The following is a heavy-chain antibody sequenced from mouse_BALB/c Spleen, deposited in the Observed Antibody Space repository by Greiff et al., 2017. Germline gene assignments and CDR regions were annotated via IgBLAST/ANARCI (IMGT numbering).Heavy chain of an antibody. J-gene: IGHJ1*01. CDR2: INPYYGST. CDR3: AREYGSSLYWYFDV. D-gene: IGHD1-1*01. V-gene: IGHV1-39*01. CDR1: GYSFTDYI. Sequence: VQLQQTGPELVKPGASVKISCKASGYSFTDYIMLWVKQSHGKSLEWIGNINPYYGSTSYNLKFKGKATLTVDKSSSTAYMQLNSLTSEDSAVYYCAREYGSSLYWYFDVWGAGTTVTVSS.